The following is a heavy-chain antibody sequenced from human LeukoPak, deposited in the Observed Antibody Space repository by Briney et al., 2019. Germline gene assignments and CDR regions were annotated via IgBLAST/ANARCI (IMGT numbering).Heavy chain of an antibody. Sequence: ASVKVSCKASGYTFTSYDINWVRQATGQGLEWMGWMNPNSGNTGYAQKFQGRVTMTRNTSISTAYMELSSLRSEDTAVYYCARTRPLLLWFGETPGGGMDVWGQGTTVTVSS. CDR3: ARTRPLLLWFGETPGGGMDV. D-gene: IGHD3-10*01. CDR2: MNPNSGNT. V-gene: IGHV1-8*01. J-gene: IGHJ6*02. CDR1: GYTFTSYD.